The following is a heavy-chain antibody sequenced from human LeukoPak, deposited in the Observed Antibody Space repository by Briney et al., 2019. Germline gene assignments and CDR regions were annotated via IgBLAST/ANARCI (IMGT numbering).Heavy chain of an antibody. V-gene: IGHV4-61*02. Sequence: PSQTLSLTCTVSGDSISSGTYYWSWIRQPAGKGLEWIGRIYTSGSTNYNPSLKSRVTMSVDTSKNQFSLKLSSVTAADTAVYYCARDVEYYDRYYYYYYMDVWGKGTTVTVSS. CDR2: IYTSGST. CDR3: ARDVEYYDRYYYYYYMDV. CDR1: GDSISSGTYY. D-gene: IGHD3-22*01. J-gene: IGHJ6*03.